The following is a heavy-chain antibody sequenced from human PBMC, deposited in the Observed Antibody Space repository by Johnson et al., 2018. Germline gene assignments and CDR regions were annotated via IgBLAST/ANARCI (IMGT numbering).Heavy chain of an antibody. Sequence: QVQLQESGPGLVKPSETLSLTCSVSGGSITSNNYYWAWIRQPPGKGLDWIANIHYHGYTYYSPSLKSRVTISVDTSANSFSLKLNSVTAAGTAVFSCARGNQYGSGIPCPNDALVLGGQGTMFTVSS. D-gene: IGHD3-10*01. CDR2: IHYHGYT. V-gene: IGHV4-39*07. CDR3: ARGNQYGSGIPCPNDALVL. J-gene: IGHJ3*01. CDR1: GGSITSNNYY.